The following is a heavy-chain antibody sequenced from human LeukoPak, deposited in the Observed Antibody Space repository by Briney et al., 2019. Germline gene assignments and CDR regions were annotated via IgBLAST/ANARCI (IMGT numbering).Heavy chain of an antibody. Sequence: ASVKVSRKASGYTFSSYGISWVRRAPGQGLEWMGWISGYNGNTNYAQKLQGRVTMTTDTSTSTAYMELRSLKSDDTAVYYCARVSDFTVVTPGGDYWGQGTLVTVSS. CDR2: ISGYNGNT. J-gene: IGHJ4*02. CDR1: GYTFSSYG. V-gene: IGHV1-18*01. CDR3: ARVSDFTVVTPGGDY. D-gene: IGHD4-23*01.